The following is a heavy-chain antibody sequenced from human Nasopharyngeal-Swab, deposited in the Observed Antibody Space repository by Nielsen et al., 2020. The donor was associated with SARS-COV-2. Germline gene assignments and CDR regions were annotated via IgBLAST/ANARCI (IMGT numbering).Heavy chain of an antibody. CDR2: INHSGST. D-gene: IGHD3-10*01. CDR1: GGSFSGYY. CDR3: ARDEEYYGSGTRGMDV. V-gene: IGHV4-34*01. J-gene: IGHJ6*02. Sequence: SETLSLTCAVYGGSFSGYYWSWIRQPPGKGLEWIGEINHSGSTNYNPSLKSRVTISVDTSKNQFSLKLSSVTAADTAVYYCARDEEYYGSGTRGMDVWGQGTTVTVSS.